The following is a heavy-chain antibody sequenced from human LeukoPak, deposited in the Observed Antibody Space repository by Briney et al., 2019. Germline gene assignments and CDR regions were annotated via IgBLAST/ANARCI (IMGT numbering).Heavy chain of an antibody. CDR2: IFSSGRI. Sequence: PSETLSLTCTASGGSISSYYWSWIRQPAGKGLEWIGRIFSSGRINYNPSLKSRVTMSVDTSKNEFSLILSSVTAADTALYYCARASSTSNHFDYWGQGTLVTVSS. D-gene: IGHD6-13*01. V-gene: IGHV4-4*07. CDR1: GGSISSYY. J-gene: IGHJ4*02. CDR3: ARASSTSNHFDY.